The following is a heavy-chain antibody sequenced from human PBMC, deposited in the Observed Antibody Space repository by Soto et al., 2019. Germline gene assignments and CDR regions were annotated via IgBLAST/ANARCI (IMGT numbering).Heavy chain of an antibody. CDR1: GFTFSSYG. CDR3: AKARKVVVVAATLDY. D-gene: IGHD2-15*01. V-gene: IGHV3-30*18. J-gene: IGHJ4*02. Sequence: PVGSLRLSCAASGFTFSSYGMHWVRQAPGTGLEWVAVISYDGSNKYYADSVKGRFTISRDNSKNTLYLQMNSLRAEDTAVYYCAKARKVVVVAATLDYWGQGTLATVSS. CDR2: ISYDGSNK.